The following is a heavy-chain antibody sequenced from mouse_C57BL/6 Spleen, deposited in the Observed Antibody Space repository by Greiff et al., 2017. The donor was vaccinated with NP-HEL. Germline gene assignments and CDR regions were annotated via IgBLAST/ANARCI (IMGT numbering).Heavy chain of an antibody. CDR1: GYTFTSYW. V-gene: IGHV1-69*01. CDR2: IDPSDSYT. CDR3: ATTLITTASVYAMDY. Sequence: QVQLQQPGAELVMPGASVKLSCKASGYTFTSYWMHWVKQRPGQGLEWIGEIDPSDSYTNYNQKFKGKATLTVDKSSSTAYMQLSSLTSEDSAVYSCATTLITTASVYAMDYWGQGTSVTVSS. D-gene: IGHD1-1*01. J-gene: IGHJ4*01.